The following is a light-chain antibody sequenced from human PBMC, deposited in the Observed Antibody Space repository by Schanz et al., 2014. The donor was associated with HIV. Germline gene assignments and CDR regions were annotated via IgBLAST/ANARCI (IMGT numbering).Light chain of an antibody. CDR1: QSVSSN. J-gene: IGKJ1*01. V-gene: IGKV3-20*01. CDR3: QQYGSSPWT. Sequence: EIVLTQSPGTLSLSPGERATLSCRASQSVSSNLAWYQQKPGQAPRLLIYGASSRATGIPVRFSGRGSGTEFTLTISRVEPEDYAVYYCQQYGSSPWTFGQGTRVDVK. CDR2: GAS.